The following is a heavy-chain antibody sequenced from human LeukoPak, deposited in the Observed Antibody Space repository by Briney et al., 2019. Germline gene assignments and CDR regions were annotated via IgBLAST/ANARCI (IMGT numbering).Heavy chain of an antibody. CDR2: IYYSGST. J-gene: IGHJ4*02. D-gene: IGHD2-2*01. Sequence: SETLSLTSTVSGGSISSSYWSWIRQPPGKGLEWIGSIYYSGSTYYNPSLKSRVTISVDTSKNQFSLKLSSVTAADTAVYYCASEITAAKALDYWGQGTLVTVSS. V-gene: IGHV4-59*05. CDR3: ASEITAAKALDY. CDR1: GGSISSSY.